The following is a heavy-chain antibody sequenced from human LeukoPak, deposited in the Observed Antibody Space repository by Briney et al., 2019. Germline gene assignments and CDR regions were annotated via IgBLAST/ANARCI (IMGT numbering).Heavy chain of an antibody. CDR3: ARGAQAVAGTYGY. CDR1: GFTFSSYG. Sequence: GGSLRLSCAASGFTFSSYGMHWVRQAPGKGLEWVTTVWYDGSNKYYADSVKGRFTISRDNSKNTLFLQMNSLRAEDTGVYYCARGAQAVAGTYGYWGQGALVTVSS. V-gene: IGHV3-33*01. D-gene: IGHD6-19*01. CDR2: VWYDGSNK. J-gene: IGHJ4*02.